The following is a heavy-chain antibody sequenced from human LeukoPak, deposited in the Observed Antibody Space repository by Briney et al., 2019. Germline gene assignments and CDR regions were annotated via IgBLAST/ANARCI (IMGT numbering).Heavy chain of an antibody. CDR3: ARGWRSRAVSDAFDI. Sequence: NPSETLSLTCTVSGGPIRSGSYYWSWIRQPAGKGLEWIGRIYTSGSTNYNPSLKSRVTISVDTSKNQFSLKLSSVTAADTAVYYCARGWRSRAVSDAFDIWGQGTMVTVSS. J-gene: IGHJ3*02. V-gene: IGHV4-61*02. CDR2: IYTSGST. D-gene: IGHD6-19*01. CDR1: GGPIRSGSYY.